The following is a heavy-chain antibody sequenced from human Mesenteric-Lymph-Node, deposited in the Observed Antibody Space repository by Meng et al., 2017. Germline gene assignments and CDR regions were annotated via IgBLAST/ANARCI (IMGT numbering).Heavy chain of an antibody. D-gene: IGHD2-21*02. CDR2: IYYGGGT. CDR1: GGSISTSSYY. Sequence: SETLSLTCTVSGGSISTSSYYWGWIRQPPGKGLEWIGSIYYGGGTYYNSSLKSRVTRSVDTSKNQFSLKLASVTAADTAVYYCARDSVGVVTAVFERGWFDPWGQGTLVTVSS. V-gene: IGHV4-39*07. CDR3: ARDSVGVVTAVFERGWFDP. J-gene: IGHJ5*02.